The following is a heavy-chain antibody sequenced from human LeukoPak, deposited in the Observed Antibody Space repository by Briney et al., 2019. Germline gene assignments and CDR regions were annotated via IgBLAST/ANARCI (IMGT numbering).Heavy chain of an antibody. V-gene: IGHV5-51*01. J-gene: IGHJ4*02. CDR2: IYPGDSDT. CDR1: GYNFSIYW. CDR3: ARRPSSGSTHYFDY. D-gene: IGHD1-26*01. Sequence: GESLNISCKGFGYNFSIYWIGWVRQMPGKGLEWMAIIYPGDSDTTYSPSFQGQVTISADKSISTAYLQWSSLKASDTAMYYCARRPSSGSTHYFDYWGQGTLVTVSS.